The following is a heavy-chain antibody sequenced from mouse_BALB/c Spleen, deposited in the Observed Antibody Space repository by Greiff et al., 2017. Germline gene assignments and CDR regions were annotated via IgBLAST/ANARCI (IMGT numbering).Heavy chain of an antibody. V-gene: IGHV5-9-3*01. CDR1: GFTFSSYA. J-gene: IGHJ4*01. CDR2: ISSGGSYT. CDR3: AKGRSYGYHYAMDD. D-gene: IGHD2-2*01. Sequence: EVQVVESGGGLVKPGGSLKLSCAASGFTFSSYAMSWVRQTPEKRLEWVATISSGGSYTYYPDSVKGRFTISRDNAKNTLYLQMSSLRSEDTAMYYCAKGRSYGYHYAMDDWGQGTSVTVSS.